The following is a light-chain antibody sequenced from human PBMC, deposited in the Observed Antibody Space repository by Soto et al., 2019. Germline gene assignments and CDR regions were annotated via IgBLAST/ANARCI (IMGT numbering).Light chain of an antibody. CDR1: QSVDST. J-gene: IGKJ2*01. V-gene: IGKV3-15*01. Sequence: EIVMTQSPATLSVSAGERVTLSCRASQSVDSTLAWYQQKPGQPPRLLIYGTSTRATGIPARFSGSGSGTEFTLTISSLQAEDLAVYYCPQYSYWPYTFGQGTKLEIK. CDR2: GTS. CDR3: PQYSYWPYT.